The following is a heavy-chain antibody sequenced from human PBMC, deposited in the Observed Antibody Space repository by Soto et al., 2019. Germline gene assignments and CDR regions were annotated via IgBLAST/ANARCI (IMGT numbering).Heavy chain of an antibody. J-gene: IGHJ4*02. CDR1: GGTFSSYS. V-gene: IGHV1-69*13. CDR3: ARDLPYDSSGYYTDDY. CDR2: IIPIFGTA. Sequence: SVKVSCKASGGTFSSYSISWVRQAPGQGLEWMGGIIPIFGTANYAQKFQGRVTITADESTSTAYMELSSLRSEDTAVYYCARDLPYDSSGYYTDDYWGQGTLVTVSS. D-gene: IGHD3-22*01.